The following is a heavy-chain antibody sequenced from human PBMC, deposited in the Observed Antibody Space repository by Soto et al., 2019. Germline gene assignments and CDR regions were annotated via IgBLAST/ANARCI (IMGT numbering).Heavy chain of an antibody. D-gene: IGHD2-2*01. CDR1: GGSISSSSYY. CDR2: IYYSGST. V-gene: IGHV4-39*01. Sequence: SETLSLTCTVSGGSISSSSYYWRWIRQPPGKGLEWIGSIYYSGSTYYNPSLKSRVTISVDTSKNQFSLKLSSVTAADTAVYYCARHSRYCSSTSCYAAYYYGMDVWGQGTTVT. J-gene: IGHJ6*02. CDR3: ARHSRYCSSTSCYAAYYYGMDV.